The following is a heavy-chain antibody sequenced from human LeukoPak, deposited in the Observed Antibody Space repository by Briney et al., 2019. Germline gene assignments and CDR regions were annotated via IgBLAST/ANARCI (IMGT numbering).Heavy chain of an antibody. CDR2: IYHSGST. CDR3: ARGLYTYSSSSGFDY. Sequence: SQTLSLTCTVSGGSISSGGYYWSWIRQPPGKGLEWIGYIYHSGSTYYNPSLKSRVTISVDRSKNQFSLKLSSVTAADTAVYYCARGLYTYSSSSGFDYWGQGTLVTVSS. CDR1: GGSISSGGYY. D-gene: IGHD6-6*01. V-gene: IGHV4-30-2*01. J-gene: IGHJ4*02.